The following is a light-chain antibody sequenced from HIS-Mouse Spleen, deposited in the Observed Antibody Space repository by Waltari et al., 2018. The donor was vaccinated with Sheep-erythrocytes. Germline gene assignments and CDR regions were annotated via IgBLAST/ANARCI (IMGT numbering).Light chain of an antibody. J-gene: IGKJ4*01. Sequence: DIVMTQSPDSLAVSLGERATINCKSSQSVLYSSNNKNYLAWYQQKPGQPPKLLIYWASTRKSGVPDRFSGSGSGTDFTLTIRSLQAEDVAVYYCQQYYSTLLTFGGGTKVEIK. V-gene: IGKV4-1*01. CDR1: QSVLYSSNNKNY. CDR3: QQYYSTLLT. CDR2: WAS.